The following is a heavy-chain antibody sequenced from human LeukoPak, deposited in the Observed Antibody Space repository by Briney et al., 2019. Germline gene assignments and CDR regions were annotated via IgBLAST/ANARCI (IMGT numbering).Heavy chain of an antibody. Sequence: SETLSLTCAVYGGSFSGYYWSWIRQPPGKGLEWIGEINHSGSTNYNPSLRGRVTISVDTSKNQFSLKLSSVTAADTAVYYCARTGAGYYYYYMDVWGKGTTVTVSS. J-gene: IGHJ6*03. V-gene: IGHV4-34*01. D-gene: IGHD1-26*01. CDR3: ARTGAGYYYYYMDV. CDR1: GGSFSGYY. CDR2: INHSGST.